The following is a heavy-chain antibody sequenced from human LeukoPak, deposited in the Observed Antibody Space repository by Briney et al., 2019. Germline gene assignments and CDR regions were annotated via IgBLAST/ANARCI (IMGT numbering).Heavy chain of an antibody. J-gene: IGHJ4*02. CDR3: AKEGSSWSTFDY. CDR2: ISWNSRSI. CDR1: GFTFNDYA. D-gene: IGHD6-13*01. Sequence: GRSLRLSCATSGFTFNDYAMYWVRQAPGKGLEWVSGISWNSRSIAYADSVKGRFAISRDNAKNSLYLQMNSLRAEDMALYYCAKEGSSWSTFDYWGQGTLVTVSS. V-gene: IGHV3-9*03.